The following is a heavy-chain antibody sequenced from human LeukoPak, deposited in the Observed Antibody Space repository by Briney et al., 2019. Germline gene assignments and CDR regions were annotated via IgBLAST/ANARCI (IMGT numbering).Heavy chain of an antibody. D-gene: IGHD1-7*01. J-gene: IGHJ4*02. V-gene: IGHV4-59*01. CDR1: GGSISSYY. CDR2: IYYSGST. CDR3: AGVKANWELYYFDY. Sequence: SETLSLTCTVSGGSISSYYWSWIRQPPGKGLEWIGYIYYSGSTNYNPSLKSRVTISVDTSKNQFSLKLSSVTAADTAVYYCAGVKANWELYYFDYWGQGTLVTVSS.